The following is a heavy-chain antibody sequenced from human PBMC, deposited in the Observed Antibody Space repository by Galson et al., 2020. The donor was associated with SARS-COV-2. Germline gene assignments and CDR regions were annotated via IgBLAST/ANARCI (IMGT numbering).Heavy chain of an antibody. Sequence: ASVKVSCKASGYTFTSYAMNWVRQAPGQGLEWMGWINTNTGNPTYAQGFTGRFVFSLDTSVSTAYLQISSLKAEDTAVYYCASEGLYSDYKLPDFPQAFDIWGQGTMVTVSS. CDR1: GYTFTSYA. D-gene: IGHD2-2*01. CDR2: INTNTGNP. J-gene: IGHJ3*02. CDR3: ASEGLYSDYKLPDFPQAFDI. V-gene: IGHV7-4-1*02.